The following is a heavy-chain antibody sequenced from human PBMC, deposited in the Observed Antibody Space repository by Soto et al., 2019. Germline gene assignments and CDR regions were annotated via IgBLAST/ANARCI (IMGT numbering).Heavy chain of an antibody. CDR1: GFTFSSYG. Sequence: GGSLRLSCAASGFTFSSYGMPWVRQAPGKGLEWVAIISYDESNTHYADSVKGRFSISRDNSKNTVYLQMNSLRAEDTAVYYCAKDGSVLRFLEWLLHLDYWGQGTLVTVSS. J-gene: IGHJ4*02. D-gene: IGHD3-3*01. V-gene: IGHV3-30*18. CDR2: ISYDESNT. CDR3: AKDGSVLRFLEWLLHLDY.